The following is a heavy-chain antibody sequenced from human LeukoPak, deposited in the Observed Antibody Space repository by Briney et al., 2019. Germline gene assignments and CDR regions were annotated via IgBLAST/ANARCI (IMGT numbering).Heavy chain of an antibody. J-gene: IGHJ4*02. V-gene: IGHV4-38-2*02. Sequence: SETLSLTCTVSGYSISSGYYWGWIRQPPGKGPEWIGSIYHSGSTYYNPSLKSRVTISVDTSKNQFSLKLSSVTAADTAVYYCAYTYYYGSGSYLDYWGQGTLVTVSS. CDR3: AYTYYYGSGSYLDY. CDR2: IYHSGST. CDR1: GYSISSGYY. D-gene: IGHD3-10*01.